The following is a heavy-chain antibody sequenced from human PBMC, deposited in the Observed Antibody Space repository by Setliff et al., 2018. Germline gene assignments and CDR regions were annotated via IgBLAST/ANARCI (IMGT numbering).Heavy chain of an antibody. CDR1: GGSFSGYY. CDR2: INHSGST. V-gene: IGHV4-34*01. CDR3: ARRYNFWSGYLDY. J-gene: IGHJ4*02. D-gene: IGHD3-3*01. Sequence: SETLSLTCAVYGGSFSGYYWSWIRQPPGKGLEWIGEINHSGSTNYNPSLKSRVTISVNTSKNQFSLKLSSVTAADTAVYYCARRYNFWSGYLDYWGQGTLVTVSS.